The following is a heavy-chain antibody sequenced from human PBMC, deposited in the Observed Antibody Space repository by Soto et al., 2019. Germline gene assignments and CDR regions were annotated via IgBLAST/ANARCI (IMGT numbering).Heavy chain of an antibody. Sequence: PGGSLRLSGAGSGCTFDDYAMHWVRQRPGRGLEWVSGITWNSDEIGYPDSVKGRFSISRDNAKKYLYLQMNSLRPDDTALYYCAASRGYDSSGYSGYYYGMDVWGQGTTVTVSS. V-gene: IGHV3-9*01. CDR2: ITWNSDEI. D-gene: IGHD3-22*01. J-gene: IGHJ6*02. CDR3: AASRGYDSSGYSGYYYGMDV. CDR1: GCTFDDYA.